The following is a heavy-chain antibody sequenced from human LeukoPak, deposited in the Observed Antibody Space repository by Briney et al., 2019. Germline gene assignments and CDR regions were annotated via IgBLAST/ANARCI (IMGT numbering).Heavy chain of an antibody. CDR2: IRADGTRI. D-gene: IGHD2/OR15-2a*01. CDR1: GFPLSSYW. Sequence: PGGSLRLSCAASGFPLSSYWMHWVRHAPGKGLEWVAQIRADGTRIVYGDSVKGRFTISRDNARNMLFLQMNSLRPEDSAVYYCARDDVSPQAFDIWGQGTMVTVSS. V-gene: IGHV3-74*01. J-gene: IGHJ3*02. CDR3: ARDDVSPQAFDI.